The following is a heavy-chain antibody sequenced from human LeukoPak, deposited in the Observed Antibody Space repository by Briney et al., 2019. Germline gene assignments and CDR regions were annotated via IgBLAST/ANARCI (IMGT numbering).Heavy chain of an antibody. CDR2: IKQDGSEK. Sequence: PGGSLRLSCAASGFTFSSCWMSWVRQAPGKGLEWVANIKQDGSEKYYVDSVKGRFTISRDNAKNSLYLQMNSLRAEDTAVYYCARDRIVGATTSIYYNYYGMDVWGQGTTVTVSS. V-gene: IGHV3-7*01. CDR1: GFTFSSCW. J-gene: IGHJ6*02. CDR3: ARDRIVGATTSIYYNYYGMDV. D-gene: IGHD1-26*01.